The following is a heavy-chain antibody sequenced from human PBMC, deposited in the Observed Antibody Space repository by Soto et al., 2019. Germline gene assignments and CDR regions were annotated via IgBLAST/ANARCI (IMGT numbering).Heavy chain of an antibody. CDR1: GFTFSSYS. CDR3: AGGFTVTGGAFDI. Sequence: GGSLRLSCAASGFTFSSYSMNWVRQAPGKGLEWVSSISSSSSYIYYADSVKGRFTISRDNAKNSLYLQMNSLRAEDTAVYYCAGGFTVTGGAFDIWGQGTMVTVSS. CDR2: ISSSSSYI. J-gene: IGHJ3*02. V-gene: IGHV3-21*01. D-gene: IGHD7-27*01.